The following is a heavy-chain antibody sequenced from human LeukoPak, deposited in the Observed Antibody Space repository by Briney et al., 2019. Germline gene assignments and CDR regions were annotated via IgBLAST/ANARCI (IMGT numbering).Heavy chain of an antibody. J-gene: IGHJ4*02. V-gene: IGHV1-2*02. CDR1: GYTFTGYY. D-gene: IGHD6-19*01. CDR3: ARDRIAVAGTIRY. CDR2: INPNSGGT. Sequence: ASVKVSCKACGYTFTGYYMHWVRQAPGQGLEWMGWINPNSGGTNYAQKFQGRVTMTRDTSISTAYMELSRLRSDDTAVYYCARDRIAVAGTIRYWGQGTLVTVSS.